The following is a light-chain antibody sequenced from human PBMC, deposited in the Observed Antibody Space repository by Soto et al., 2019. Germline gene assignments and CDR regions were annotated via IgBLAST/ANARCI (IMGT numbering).Light chain of an antibody. Sequence: QSALTQPASVSGSPGQSITISCTGTSSDLAIYNYVSWYQQHPGKAPKLMIYDVSKRPSGVPDRFSGSKSGNTASLTISGLQADDEADYYCCSYAGTYTYVFGTGTKLTVL. J-gene: IGLJ1*01. CDR1: SSDLAIYNY. V-gene: IGLV2-11*01. CDR2: DVS. CDR3: CSYAGTYTYV.